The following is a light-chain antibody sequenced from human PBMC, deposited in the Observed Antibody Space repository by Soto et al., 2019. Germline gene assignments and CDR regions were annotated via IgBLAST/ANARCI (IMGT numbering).Light chain of an antibody. Sequence: EIVMTQSPATLSLSPGERATLSCRASQSVSSNLAWYQQKPGQAPRLLIYGASTRATGIPDRFSGSGSGTDFTLTISSLESEDVAVYYCQQYDTSPRTFGQGTKVDIK. CDR3: QQYDTSPRT. J-gene: IGKJ1*01. CDR1: QSVSSN. CDR2: GAS. V-gene: IGKV3D-15*01.